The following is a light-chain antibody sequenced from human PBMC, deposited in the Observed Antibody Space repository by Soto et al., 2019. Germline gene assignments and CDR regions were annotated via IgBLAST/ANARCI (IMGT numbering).Light chain of an antibody. Sequence: IQMTLSSSSLSASVGDRVTITCQASQDISNYLNWYQQKLGKAPKLLIYDASNVETGVPSRFSGSGSGTDFTFTISSLQPEDIATYYCQQYSHLITFGQGTRLEIK. J-gene: IGKJ5*01. CDR2: DAS. CDR3: QQYSHLIT. V-gene: IGKV1-33*01. CDR1: QDISNY.